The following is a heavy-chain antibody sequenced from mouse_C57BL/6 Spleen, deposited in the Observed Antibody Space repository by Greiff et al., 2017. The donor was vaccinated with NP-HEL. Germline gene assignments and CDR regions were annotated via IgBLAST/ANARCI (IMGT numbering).Heavy chain of an antibody. J-gene: IGHJ4*01. CDR2: IHPNSGST. CDR1: GYTFTSYW. V-gene: IGHV1-64*01. CDR3: ARDYYYYGSSLYAMDY. D-gene: IGHD1-1*01. Sequence: VQLQQPGAELVKPGASVKLSCKASGYTFTSYWMHWVKQRPGQGLEWIGMIHPNSGSTNYNEKFKSKATLTVDKSSSTAYMQLSSLTSEDSAVYYCARDYYYYGSSLYAMDYWGQGTSVTVSS.